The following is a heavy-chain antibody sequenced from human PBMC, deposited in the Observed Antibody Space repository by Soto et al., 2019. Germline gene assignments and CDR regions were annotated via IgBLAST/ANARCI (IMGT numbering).Heavy chain of an antibody. V-gene: IGHV4-34*01. Sequence: SETLSLTCAVYGGSFSGYYWSWIRQPPGKGLEWIGEINHSGSTNYNPSLKSRVTISVDTSKNQFSLKLSSVTAADTAVYYCARTLIRITMVRGAAWFDPWGQG. CDR2: INHSGST. J-gene: IGHJ5*02. D-gene: IGHD3-10*01. CDR3: ARTLIRITMVRGAAWFDP. CDR1: GGSFSGYY.